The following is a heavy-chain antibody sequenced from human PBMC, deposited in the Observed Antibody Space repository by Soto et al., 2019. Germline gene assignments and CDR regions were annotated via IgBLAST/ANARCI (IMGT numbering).Heavy chain of an antibody. V-gene: IGHV4-59*01. CDR1: GGSISGSY. CDR3: ARSVAVPGAHIDH. CDR2: VYYTGST. J-gene: IGHJ4*02. D-gene: IGHD6-19*01. Sequence: ETLSLTCSVSGGSISGSYWSWIRQSPGKGLEWLGYVYYTGSTNYSPSLTSRVSISVDTPKNEFSLRLSSVTAADTAVYFCARSVAVPGAHIDHWGQGTPVTVSS.